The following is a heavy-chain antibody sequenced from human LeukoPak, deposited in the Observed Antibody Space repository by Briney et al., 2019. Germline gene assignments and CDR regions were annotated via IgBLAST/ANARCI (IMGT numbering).Heavy chain of an antibody. Sequence: ASVKVSCKTFGYTFTSHWMHWGRHAPGQGLEWMGIINPDYRTTLDAQKFRGRITVTRDTSSSTVYMELNSLTSEDTALYYCARHHSTAYTSSWWLDPWGQGTLVTVSS. V-gene: IGHV1-46*01. J-gene: IGHJ5*02. CDR3: ARHHSTAYTSSWWLDP. D-gene: IGHD3-16*01. CDR1: GYTFTSHW. CDR2: INPDYRTT.